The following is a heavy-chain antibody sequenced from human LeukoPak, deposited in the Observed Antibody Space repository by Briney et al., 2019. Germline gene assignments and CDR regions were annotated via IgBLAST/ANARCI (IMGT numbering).Heavy chain of an antibody. D-gene: IGHD6-19*01. CDR1: GFTFSSYG. J-gene: IGHJ3*02. CDR2: IYSGGST. CDR3: ARDVRAVAGTADAFDI. V-gene: IGHV3-53*01. Sequence: GGSLRLSCAASGFTFSSYGMSWVRQAPGKGLEWVSVIYSGGSTYYADSVKGRFTISRDNSKNTLYLQMNSLRAEDTAVYYCARDVRAVAGTADAFDIWGQGTMVTVSS.